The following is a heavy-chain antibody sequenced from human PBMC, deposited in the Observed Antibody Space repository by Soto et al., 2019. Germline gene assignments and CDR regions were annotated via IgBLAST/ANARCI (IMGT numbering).Heavy chain of an antibody. Sequence: GGSLRLSCAASGFTFSSYAMSWVRQAPGKGLEWVSAISGSGGSTYYADSVKGRFTISRDNSKNTLYLQMNSLRAEDTAVYYCAKDASIQLWYYYYYGMDVWGQGTTVTVSS. CDR2: ISGSGGST. J-gene: IGHJ6*02. CDR1: GFTFSSYA. D-gene: IGHD5-18*01. CDR3: AKDASIQLWYYYYYGMDV. V-gene: IGHV3-23*01.